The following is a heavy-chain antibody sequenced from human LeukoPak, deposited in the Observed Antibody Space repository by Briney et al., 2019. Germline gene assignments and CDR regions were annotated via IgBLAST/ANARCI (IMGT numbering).Heavy chain of an antibody. Sequence: SETLSLTCAVYGGSFSGYYWSWIRQPPGKGLEWIGVINHSGSTNYDPSLKSRVTISVDTSKNQFSLKLSSVTAADTAVYYCARGTLYYWGQGTLVTVSS. CDR3: ARGTLYY. V-gene: IGHV4-34*01. D-gene: IGHD3-10*01. CDR2: INHSGST. CDR1: GGSFSGYY. J-gene: IGHJ4*02.